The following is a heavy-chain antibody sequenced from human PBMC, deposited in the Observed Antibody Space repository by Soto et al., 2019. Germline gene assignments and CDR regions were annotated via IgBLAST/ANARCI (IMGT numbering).Heavy chain of an antibody. D-gene: IGHD1-26*01. Sequence: QVQLVQSGAEVKKPGSSVKVSCKASGGTFSSYTISWVRQAPGQGLEWMGRIIPILGIANYAEKFQGRVTITADKSTSTAYIELSSLRSEDTAVYYCARDPDPVGTWFDPWGQGALVTVSS. J-gene: IGHJ5*02. V-gene: IGHV1-69*08. CDR1: GGTFSSYT. CDR3: ARDPDPVGTWFDP. CDR2: IIPILGIA.